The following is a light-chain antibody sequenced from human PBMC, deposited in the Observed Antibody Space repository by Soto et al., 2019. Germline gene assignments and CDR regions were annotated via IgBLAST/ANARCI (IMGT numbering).Light chain of an antibody. CDR3: SSYSRSNDYVV. V-gene: IGLV2-8*01. CDR2: EVT. J-gene: IGLJ2*01. CDR1: SSDGGGYNY. Sequence: QSALTQPPSASGSPGQSVTISCTGTSSDGGGYNYVSWYQQHPGKAPKLMIFEVTKRPSGVPGRFSGSKSGNTASLTVSGLQADDEADYYCSSYSRSNDYVVFGGGTKLTVL.